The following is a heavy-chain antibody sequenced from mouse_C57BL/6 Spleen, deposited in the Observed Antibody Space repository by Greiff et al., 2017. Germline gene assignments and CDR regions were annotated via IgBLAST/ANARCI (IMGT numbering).Heavy chain of an antibody. D-gene: IGHD1-1*01. V-gene: IGHV2-6-1*01. CDR3: ARQYCSRGAWFAY. CDR1: GFSLTSYG. J-gene: IGHJ3*01. CDR2: IWSDGST. Sequence: QVQLKESGPGLVAPSQSLSITCTVSGFSLTSYGVHWVRQPPGKGLEWLVVIWSDGSTTYNSALKSRLSISKDNSKSQVFLQMNSLQTDDTAMYYCARQYCSRGAWFAYWGQGTLVTVSA.